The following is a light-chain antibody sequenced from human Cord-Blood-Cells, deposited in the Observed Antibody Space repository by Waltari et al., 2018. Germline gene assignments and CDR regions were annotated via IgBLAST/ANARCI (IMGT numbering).Light chain of an antibody. CDR3: AAWDDSLSGPV. J-gene: IGLJ2*01. CDR2: RSN. CDR1: SSNIGSNY. Sequence: QSVLTQPPSASGTPGQRVTISCSGSSSNIGSNYVYWYQQLPGTGPKRRIYRSNQRPSGVPDRCSGSKSGTSASLAISGLRSEDEADYYCAAWDDSLSGPVFGGGTKLTVL. V-gene: IGLV1-47*01.